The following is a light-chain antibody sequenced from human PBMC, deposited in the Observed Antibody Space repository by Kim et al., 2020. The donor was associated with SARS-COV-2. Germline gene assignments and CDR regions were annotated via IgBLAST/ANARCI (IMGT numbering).Light chain of an antibody. CDR1: QSISRY. CDR2: GAS. V-gene: IGKV3-11*01. J-gene: IGKJ4*02. Sequence: ILLTQSPATLSLSPGETATLSCTASQSISRYLAWYQQKPGRPPRLLIHGASTRAPGIPGRFSGGGSGTDYTLTISSLDPEDSAVYYWQQSNNRRRFGGGTKVDIK. CDR3: QQSNNRRR.